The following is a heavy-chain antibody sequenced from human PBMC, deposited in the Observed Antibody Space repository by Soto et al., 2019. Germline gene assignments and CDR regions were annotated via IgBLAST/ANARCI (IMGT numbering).Heavy chain of an antibody. Sequence: SETLSLTCTVSGGSISSGGYYWSWIRQHPGKGLEWIGYIYYSGSTYYNPSLKSRVTISVDTSKNQFSLKLSSVTAADTAVYYCARRKLWFGELSSYNWFDPWGQGTLVTVSS. D-gene: IGHD3-10*01. CDR3: ARRKLWFGELSSYNWFDP. V-gene: IGHV4-31*03. CDR1: GGSISSGGYY. J-gene: IGHJ5*02. CDR2: IYYSGST.